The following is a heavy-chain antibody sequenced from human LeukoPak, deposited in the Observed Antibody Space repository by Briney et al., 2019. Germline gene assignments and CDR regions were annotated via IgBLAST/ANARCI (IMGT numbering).Heavy chain of an antibody. Sequence: GGSLRLSCAASGFTFSSYSMNWVRQAPGKGLEWVSAISGSGGSTYYADSVKGRFTISRDNSKNTLYLRMNSLRAEDTAVYYCAKDGDRYSGSYFLDYWGQGTLVTVSS. D-gene: IGHD1-26*01. CDR2: ISGSGGST. V-gene: IGHV3-23*01. CDR1: GFTFSSYS. J-gene: IGHJ4*02. CDR3: AKDGDRYSGSYFLDY.